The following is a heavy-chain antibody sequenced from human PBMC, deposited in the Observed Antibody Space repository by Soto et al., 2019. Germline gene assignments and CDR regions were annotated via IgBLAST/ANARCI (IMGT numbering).Heavy chain of an antibody. CDR1: GFTFSNAW. D-gene: IGHD3-10*01. CDR2: IKSKTDGGTT. CDR3: TADEARGHMVRESDYFDY. Sequence: GGSLRLSCAASGFTFSNAWMSWVRQAPGKGLEWVGRIKSKTDGGTTNYAAPVKGRFTISRDDSKNTLYLQINSLKTEATAVYYCTADEARGHMVRESDYFDYWGQGTLVTVSS. J-gene: IGHJ4*02. V-gene: IGHV3-15*01.